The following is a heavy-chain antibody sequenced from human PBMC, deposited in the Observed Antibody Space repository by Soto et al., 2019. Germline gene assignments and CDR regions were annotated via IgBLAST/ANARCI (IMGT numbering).Heavy chain of an antibody. V-gene: IGHV3-9*01. CDR2: ISWNSGSI. J-gene: IGHJ6*02. Sequence: GGSLRLSCGASGFTLDEYAMHWVRQAPGKGLEWVSGISWNSGSIGYADSVKGRFTISRDNAQNSLYLQMNSLRPEDTALYYCVKDMSSFYSSGTYFDYDYGMDVWGQGTTVTVSS. CDR1: GFTLDEYA. D-gene: IGHD3-10*01. CDR3: VKDMSSFYSSGTYFDYDYGMDV.